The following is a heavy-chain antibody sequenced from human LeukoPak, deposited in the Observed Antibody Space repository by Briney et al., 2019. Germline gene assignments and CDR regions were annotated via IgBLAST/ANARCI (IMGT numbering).Heavy chain of an antibody. CDR2: IYYSGST. CDR1: GGSFSSYY. V-gene: IGHV4-59*01. CDR3: ARLPTTTVTSRFDY. Sequence: SETLSLTCAVYGGSFSSYYWNWIRQPPGKGLEWIGYIYYSGSTNYNPSLKSRVTISVDTSKNHFSLKLSSVTAADTAIYYCARLPTTTVTSRFDYWGQGTLVTVSS. J-gene: IGHJ4*02. D-gene: IGHD4-17*01.